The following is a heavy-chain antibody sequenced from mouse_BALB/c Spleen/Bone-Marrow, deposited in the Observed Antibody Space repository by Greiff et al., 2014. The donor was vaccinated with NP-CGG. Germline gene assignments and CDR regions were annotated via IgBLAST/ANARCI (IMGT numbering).Heavy chain of an antibody. CDR1: GYTFTDYT. CDR2: ISTYYGDA. CDR3: ARVITTGYYGMDY. V-gene: IGHV1S137*01. Sequence: SGAELVRPGVSVKISCKGSGYTFTDYTMHWVKQSHAKSLEWIGVISTYYGDASYNQKFKGKATMTVDKSSSTAYMELARLTSEDSAIYYCARVITTGYYGMDYWGQGTSVTVSS. J-gene: IGHJ4*01. D-gene: IGHD2-4*01.